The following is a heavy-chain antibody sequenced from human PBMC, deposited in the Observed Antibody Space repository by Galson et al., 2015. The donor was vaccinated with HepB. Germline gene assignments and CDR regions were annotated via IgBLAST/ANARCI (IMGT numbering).Heavy chain of an antibody. CDR1: GFTFSSYW. CDR2: IKQDGSEK. D-gene: IGHD4-17*01. CDR3: ARDRGERSKAIYGDYPPYYYYGMDV. J-gene: IGHJ6*02. V-gene: IGHV3-7*01. Sequence: SLRLSCAASGFTFSSYWMSWVRQAPGKGLEWVANIKQDGSEKYYVDSVKGRFTISRDNAKNSLYLQMNSLRAEDTAVYYCARDRGERSKAIYGDYPPYYYYGMDVWGQGTTVTVSS.